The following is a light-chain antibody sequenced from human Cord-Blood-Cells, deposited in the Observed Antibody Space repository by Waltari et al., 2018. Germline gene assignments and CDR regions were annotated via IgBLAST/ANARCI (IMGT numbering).Light chain of an antibody. CDR3: QQYDDLPYS. CDR1: QDISNY. Sequence: DIQMTQSPSSLSASVGDRVTITCQASQDISNYLNWYQQKPGKAPKLLFYDASNLETGVPSRFSGSGSGTDFTFTISCLQPEDIATYYCQQYDDLPYSFGQGTKLEIK. J-gene: IGKJ2*03. CDR2: DAS. V-gene: IGKV1-33*01.